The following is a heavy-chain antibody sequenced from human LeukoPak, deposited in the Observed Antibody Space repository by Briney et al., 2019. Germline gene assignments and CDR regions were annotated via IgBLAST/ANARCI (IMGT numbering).Heavy chain of an antibody. D-gene: IGHD6-19*01. J-gene: IGHJ4*02. CDR3: AKRYGSSGWYYFDY. CDR2: INAGGGDT. Sequence: GGSLRLSCAASGFTFGSYWMHWVRQAPGKGLVWVSRINAGGGDTIYADSVKGRFTISRDNAKNTLFLQMNSLRAEDTALYYCAKRYGSSGWYYFDYWGQGSLVTVSS. CDR1: GFTFGSYW. V-gene: IGHV3-74*01.